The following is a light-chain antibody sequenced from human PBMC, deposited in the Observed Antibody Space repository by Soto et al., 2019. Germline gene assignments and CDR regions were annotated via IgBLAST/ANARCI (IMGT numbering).Light chain of an antibody. CDR1: SIGTKD. V-gene: IGLV3-9*01. J-gene: IGLJ1*01. CDR3: QVWDGSTYV. Sequence: SYELTQPLSVSVALGQTARFTCEGNSIGTKDVQWFQQKPGQAPVLVIYRNINRPSGIPERFSGSNSGNTATLIISRAQAGDESDYYCQVWDGSTYVFGPGTKLTVL. CDR2: RNI.